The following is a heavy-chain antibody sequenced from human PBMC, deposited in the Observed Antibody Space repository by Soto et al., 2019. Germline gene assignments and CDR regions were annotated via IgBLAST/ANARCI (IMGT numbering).Heavy chain of an antibody. Sequence: GGSLRLSCAASGFTFSSYGMHWVRQAPGNGLEWVAVISYDGSNKYYADSVKGRFTISRDNSKNTLYLQMNSLRAEDTAVYYCAKDGQGGIFGVETQYYYYYYYMDVWGKGTTVTVSS. D-gene: IGHD3-3*01. CDR2: ISYDGSNK. CDR1: GFTFSSYG. V-gene: IGHV3-30*18. J-gene: IGHJ6*03. CDR3: AKDGQGGIFGVETQYYYYYYYMDV.